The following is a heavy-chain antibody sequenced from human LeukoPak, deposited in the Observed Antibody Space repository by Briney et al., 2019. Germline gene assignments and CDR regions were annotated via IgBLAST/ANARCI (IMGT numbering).Heavy chain of an antibody. D-gene: IGHD3-22*01. Sequence: GASVEVSCKASGYTFTGYYMHWVRQAPGQGLERMGWINPNSGGTNYAQKFQGRVTMTRDTSISTAYMELSRLRSDDTAVYYCATPEYYYDSSGYYSGNYFDYWGQGTLVTVSS. V-gene: IGHV1-2*02. CDR2: INPNSGGT. CDR1: GYTFTGYY. CDR3: ATPEYYYDSSGYYSGNYFDY. J-gene: IGHJ4*02.